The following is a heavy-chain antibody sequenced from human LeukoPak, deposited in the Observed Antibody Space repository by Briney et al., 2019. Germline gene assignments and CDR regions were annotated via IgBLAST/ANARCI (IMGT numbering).Heavy chain of an antibody. CDR1: GYTFTGYY. V-gene: IGHV1-2*02. J-gene: IGHJ4*02. Sequence: APVKVSCKASGYTFTGYYMHWVRQAPGQGLEWMGWIDPNSGGTNYAQKFQGRVTMTRDTSISTAYMELSRLRSDDTAVYYYAISVAGTSGDPDYWGQGTLVTVSS. CDR3: AISVAGTSGDPDY. D-gene: IGHD6-19*01. CDR2: IDPNSGGT.